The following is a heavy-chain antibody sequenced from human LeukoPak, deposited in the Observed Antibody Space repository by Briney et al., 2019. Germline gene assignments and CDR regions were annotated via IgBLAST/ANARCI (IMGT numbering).Heavy chain of an antibody. CDR3: ARHRGAVAVSDY. V-gene: IGHV4-39*01. J-gene: IGHJ4*02. CDR2: IYYTGNT. D-gene: IGHD6-19*01. Sequence: PSEALSLTCTVSGDSISSTTYYWGWIRQPPGKGLEWIGSIYYTGNTYYNPSLKSRVTVSVDTSKNQFSLKLTSVTAADTAVYYCARHRGAVAVSDYWGQGTLVTVSS. CDR1: GDSISSTTYY.